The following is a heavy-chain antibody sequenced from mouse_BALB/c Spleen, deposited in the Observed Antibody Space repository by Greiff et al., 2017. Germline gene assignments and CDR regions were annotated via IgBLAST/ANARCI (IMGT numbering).Heavy chain of an antibody. J-gene: IGHJ2*01. D-gene: IGHD4-1*01. V-gene: IGHV1S56*01. CDR2: IYPGNVNT. CDR1: GYTFTSYY. CDR3: ARSLGY. Sequence: QVQLKQSGPELVKPGASVRISCKASGYTFTSYYIHWVKQRPGQGLERIGWIYPGNVNTKYNEKFKGKATLTADKSSSTAYMQLSSLTSEDSAVYFCARSLGYWGQGTTLTVSS.